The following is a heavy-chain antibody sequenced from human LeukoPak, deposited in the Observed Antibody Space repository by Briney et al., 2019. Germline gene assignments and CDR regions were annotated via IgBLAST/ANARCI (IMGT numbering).Heavy chain of an antibody. Sequence: SETLSLTCTVSGGSISSSSYYWGWIRQPPGKGLEWIVSIYYSGSTYYNPSLKSRVTISVDTSKNQFSLKLSSVTAADTAVYYCARQGGNYDFWSGYESLDAFDIWGQGTMVTVSS. J-gene: IGHJ3*02. CDR2: IYYSGST. D-gene: IGHD3-3*01. V-gene: IGHV4-39*01. CDR1: GGSISSSSYY. CDR3: ARQGGNYDFWSGYESLDAFDI.